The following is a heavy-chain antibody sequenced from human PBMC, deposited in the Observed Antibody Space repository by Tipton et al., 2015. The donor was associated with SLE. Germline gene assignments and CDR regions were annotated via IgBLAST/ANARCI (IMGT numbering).Heavy chain of an antibody. V-gene: IGHV3-66*01. Sequence: GSLRLSCAASGFTFSSYEMNWARQAPGKGLEWVSVIYSGGSTYYADSVKGRFTISRDNSKNTLYLQMNSLRAEDTAVYYCARSTVIGYFDYWGQGTLVTVSS. CDR2: IYSGGST. CDR3: ARSTVIGYFDY. J-gene: IGHJ4*02. D-gene: IGHD2-21*01. CDR1: GFTFSSYE.